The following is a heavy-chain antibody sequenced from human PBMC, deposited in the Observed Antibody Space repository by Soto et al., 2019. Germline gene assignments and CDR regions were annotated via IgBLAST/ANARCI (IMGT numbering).Heavy chain of an antibody. CDR3: AKAVGSYGNFDY. Sequence: EVQLVESGGGLVQPGRSLRLSCAASGFTFDHYAMHWVRQPPGKGLEWVSGISWNSGSVGYADSVKGRFTISRDNAKNSLYLQMSSLRAEDTALYYCAKAVGSYGNFDYGGQGTLVTVSS. CDR1: GFTFDHYA. V-gene: IGHV3-9*01. D-gene: IGHD5-18*01. J-gene: IGHJ4*02. CDR2: ISWNSGSV.